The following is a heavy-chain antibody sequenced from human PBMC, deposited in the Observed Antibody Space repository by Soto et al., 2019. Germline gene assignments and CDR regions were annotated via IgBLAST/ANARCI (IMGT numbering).Heavy chain of an antibody. CDR1: GFTFSSYA. CDR2: ISGSGGST. V-gene: IGHV3-23*01. J-gene: IGHJ4*02. Sequence: EVQLLESGGGLVQPGGSLRLSCAASGFTFSSYAMSWVRQAPGQGLEWVSAISGSGGSTYYADSVKGRFTISRDNSKNTLYLQRNSLRAEDTAVYYGAKGPYSGGWSVVDCWGRGTLVIVSS. CDR3: AKGPYSGGWSVVDC. D-gene: IGHD6-19*01.